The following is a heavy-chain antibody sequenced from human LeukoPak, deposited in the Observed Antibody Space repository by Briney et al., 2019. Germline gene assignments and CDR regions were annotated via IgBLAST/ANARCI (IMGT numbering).Heavy chain of an antibody. J-gene: IGHJ4*02. CDR2: IYPGDSDT. CDR3: ARHDSCSATSCSLGL. V-gene: IGHV5-51*01. D-gene: IGHD2-2*01. Sequence: GESLKISCKGFGFGFTSYWIGWVRQMPGKGLEWMGIIYPGDSDTRYNPSFQGQVTISVDKSISAAYLQWSSLKASDTAMYYCARHDSCSATSCSLGLWGQGTLVTVSS. CDR1: GFGFTSYW.